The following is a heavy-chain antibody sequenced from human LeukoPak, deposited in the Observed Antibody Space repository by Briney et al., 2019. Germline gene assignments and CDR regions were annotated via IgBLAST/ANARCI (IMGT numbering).Heavy chain of an antibody. Sequence: SETLSLTCTVSGGSISSSSYYWGWIRQPPGKGLEWIGSTYYSGSTYYNPSLKSRVTISVDTSKNQFSLKLGSVTAADTAVYYCARQSGTHNWFDPWGQGTLVTVSS. CDR1: GGSISSSSYY. CDR2: TYYSGST. D-gene: IGHD1-26*01. J-gene: IGHJ5*02. V-gene: IGHV4-39*01. CDR3: ARQSGTHNWFDP.